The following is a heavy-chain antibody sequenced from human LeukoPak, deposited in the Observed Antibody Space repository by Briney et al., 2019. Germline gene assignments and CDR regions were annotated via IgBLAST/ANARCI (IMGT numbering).Heavy chain of an antibody. Sequence: GGSLRLSCAASGFTFSSYWMHWVRQTPGKGLMWVARIKSDGSTIYAGSVQGRFIISRDNAKNMVYLQMNSLRADDTAIYYCTRAITYFYGSVTYDWFDSWGQGTRVTVSS. CDR3: TRAITYFYGSVTYDWFDS. J-gene: IGHJ5*01. CDR2: IKSDGST. D-gene: IGHD3-10*01. CDR1: GFTFSSYW. V-gene: IGHV3-74*01.